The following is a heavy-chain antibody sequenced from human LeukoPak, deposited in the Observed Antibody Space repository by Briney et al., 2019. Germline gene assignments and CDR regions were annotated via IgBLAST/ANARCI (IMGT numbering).Heavy chain of an antibody. D-gene: IGHD3-3*01. J-gene: IGHJ4*02. CDR2: ISHTGTTM. Sequence: GGSLRLSCAAPGFTFSDHYMSWIRQAPGKGLEWVSYISHTGTTMYYADSVKGRFTLSRDNARNSLYLQMNSLRAEDTAVYYCAKGAYYGDWGQGTLVTVSS. CDR1: GFTFSDHY. CDR3: AKGAYYGD. V-gene: IGHV3-11*01.